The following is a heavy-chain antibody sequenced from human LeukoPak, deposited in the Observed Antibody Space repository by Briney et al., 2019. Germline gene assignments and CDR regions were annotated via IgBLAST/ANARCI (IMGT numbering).Heavy chain of an antibody. CDR3: ASDKAASGKFDY. D-gene: IGHD6-13*01. Sequence: GGSLRLSCAASGFSFGSYSMNWVRQAAGKGLKWVSYISSSSSTIYYADSVKGRFTISRDNAKKSLYLQMNSLRAEDTAVYYCASDKAASGKFDYWGQGTLVTVSS. CDR2: ISSSSSTI. CDR1: GFSFGSYS. V-gene: IGHV3-48*01. J-gene: IGHJ4*02.